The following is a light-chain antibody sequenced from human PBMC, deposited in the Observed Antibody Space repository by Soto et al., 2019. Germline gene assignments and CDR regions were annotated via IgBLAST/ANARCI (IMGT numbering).Light chain of an antibody. CDR3: HQYNDWPYT. CDR1: QSVSSN. Sequence: EVVMTQSPATLSVSPGERATLSCRASQSVSSNLAWYQQKPGQAPRLLIHGASTRATGIPARLSGSGSGTEFTLTISSLQSEDFAVYYCHQYNDWPYTFGHGTKLEIK. CDR2: GAS. V-gene: IGKV3-15*01. J-gene: IGKJ2*01.